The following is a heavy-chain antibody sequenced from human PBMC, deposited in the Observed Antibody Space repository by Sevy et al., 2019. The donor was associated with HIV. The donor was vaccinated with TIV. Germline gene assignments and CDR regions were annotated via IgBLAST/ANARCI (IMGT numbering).Heavy chain of an antibody. V-gene: IGHV4-59*01. CDR3: ARVAYCGGDCYAFDY. D-gene: IGHD2-21*02. CDR2: INYSGST. CDR1: GGSISGYY. Sequence: SETLSLTCSVSGGSISGYYWSWIRQPPGKGLEWIGYINYSGSTNYNPSLKSRVTISVDTSKNQFSLKLSSVTAADTAVYYCARVAYCGGDCYAFDYWGQGTLVTVSS. J-gene: IGHJ4*02.